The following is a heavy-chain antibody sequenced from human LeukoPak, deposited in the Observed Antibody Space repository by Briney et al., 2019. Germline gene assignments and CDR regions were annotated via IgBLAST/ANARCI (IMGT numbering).Heavy chain of an antibody. CDR3: TRCAGPFHYYGSGSHWFDP. CDR1: GFTFSNAW. D-gene: IGHD3-10*01. J-gene: IGHJ5*02. CDR2: IKSKTDGGTT. V-gene: IGHV3-15*01. Sequence: GGSLRLSCAASGFTFSNAWMSWVRQAPGKGLEWVGRIKSKTDGGTTDYAAPVKGRFTISRDDSKSIAYLQMNSLKTEDTAVYYCTRCAGPFHYYGSGSHWFDPWGQGTLVTVSS.